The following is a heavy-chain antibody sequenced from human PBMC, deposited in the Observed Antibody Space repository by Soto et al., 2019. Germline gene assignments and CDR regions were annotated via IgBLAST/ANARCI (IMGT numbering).Heavy chain of an antibody. CDR2: INHSGST. V-gene: IGHV4-34*01. CDR3: GKDRYGDYVGGHFDY. J-gene: IGHJ4*02. Sequence: SETLSLTCAVYGGSFSGYYWSWIRQPPGKGLEWIGEINHSGSTNYNPSLKSRVTISVDTSKNQFSLKLSSVTAADTAVYYCGKDRYGDYVGGHFDYWGQGTLVTVSS. D-gene: IGHD4-17*01. CDR1: GGSFSGYY.